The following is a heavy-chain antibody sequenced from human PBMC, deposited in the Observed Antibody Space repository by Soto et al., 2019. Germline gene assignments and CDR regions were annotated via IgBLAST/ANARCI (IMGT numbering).Heavy chain of an antibody. CDR3: GKNDDFWSGPHYYYGMDV. Sequence: EVQLLASGGDLVQPGGSLRLSCAASGFTFSSYAMNWVRQAPGKGLEWVSGISGGGGSTYYAASVKGRFTISRDSSKNTLYLEMNSRRVEDTAVYYCGKNDDFWSGPHYYYGMDVWGQGTTVTVSS. CDR1: GFTFSSYA. CDR2: ISGGGGST. J-gene: IGHJ6*02. D-gene: IGHD3-3*01. V-gene: IGHV3-23*01.